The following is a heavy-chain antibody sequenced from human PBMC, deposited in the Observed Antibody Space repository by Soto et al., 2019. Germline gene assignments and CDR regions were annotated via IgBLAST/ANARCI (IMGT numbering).Heavy chain of an antibody. CDR2: ISSSSSYI. CDR1: GFTFSSYS. D-gene: IGHD6-19*01. V-gene: IGHV3-21*01. J-gene: IGHJ6*02. CDR3: ARAAIAVPLFTQDGMDV. Sequence: GGSLRLSCAASGFTFSSYSMNWVRQAPGKGLEWVSSISSSSSYIYYADSVKGRFTISRDNAKNSLYLQMNSLRAEDTAVYYCARAAIAVPLFTQDGMDVWGQGTTVTVSS.